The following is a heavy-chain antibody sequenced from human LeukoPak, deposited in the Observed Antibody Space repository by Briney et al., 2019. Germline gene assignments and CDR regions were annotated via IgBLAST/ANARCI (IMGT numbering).Heavy chain of an antibody. Sequence: ASVQVSCEASGYTLTSYGINWMRQAPGQGLEWMGWISTQSGNTNYAQKVQGRLTLTTDRSTNTAYMELRSLRSDDTAVYYCARGAYGDKWGQGTMVTVSS. D-gene: IGHD4-17*01. J-gene: IGHJ4*02. CDR2: ISTQSGNT. CDR3: ARGAYGDK. V-gene: IGHV1-18*01. CDR1: GYTLTSYG.